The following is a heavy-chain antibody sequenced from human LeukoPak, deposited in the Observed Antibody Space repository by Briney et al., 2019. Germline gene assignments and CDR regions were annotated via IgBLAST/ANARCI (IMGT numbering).Heavy chain of an antibody. CDR3: ARIAKLQLFPPPYYYYGMDV. CDR2: IKQDGSEK. CDR1: GFTFSSYW. D-gene: IGHD6-13*01. J-gene: IGHJ6*02. V-gene: IGHV3-7*01. Sequence: PGGSLRLSCAASGFTFSSYWMSWVRQAPGKGLEWVANIKQDGSEKYYVDSVKGRFTISRDNAKNSLYLQMNSLRAEDTAVYYCARIAKLQLFPPPYYYYGMDVWGQGTTVTVSS.